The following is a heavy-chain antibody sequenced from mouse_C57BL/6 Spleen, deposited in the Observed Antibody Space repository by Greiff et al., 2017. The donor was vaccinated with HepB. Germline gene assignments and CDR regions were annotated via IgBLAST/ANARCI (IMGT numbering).Heavy chain of an antibody. V-gene: IGHV1-15*01. Sequence: QVQLQQSGAELVRPGASVTLSCKASGYTFTDYEMHWVKQTPVHGLEWIGAIDPETGGTAYNQKFKGKAILTADKSSSTAYMELRSLTSEDSAVYYCTRSRGNYAEYYFDYWGQGTTLTVSS. CDR3: TRSRGNYAEYYFDY. CDR2: IDPETGGT. J-gene: IGHJ2*01. D-gene: IGHD2-1*01. CDR1: GYTFTDYE.